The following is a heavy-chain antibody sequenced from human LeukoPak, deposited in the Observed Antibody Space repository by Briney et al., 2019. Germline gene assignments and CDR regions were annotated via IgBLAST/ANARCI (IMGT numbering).Heavy chain of an antibody. CDR1: GGSISSGSYY. CDR2: IYTSGST. V-gene: IGHV4-61*02. CDR3: SRGERQYQLLWDFYYYYMDV. J-gene: IGHJ6*03. D-gene: IGHD2-2*01. Sequence: NPSQTLSLTCTVSGGSISSGSYYWSWIRQPAGKGLEWIGRIYTSGSTNYNPSLKSRVTISVDTSKSQFSLKLSSVTAADTAVYYCSRGERQYQLLWDFYYYYMDVWGKGTTVTVSS.